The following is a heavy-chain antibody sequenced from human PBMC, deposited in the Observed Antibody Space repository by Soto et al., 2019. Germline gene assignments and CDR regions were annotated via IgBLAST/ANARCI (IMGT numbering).Heavy chain of an antibody. D-gene: IGHD6-13*01. J-gene: IGHJ3*02. V-gene: IGHV5-51*01. CDR2: ISHDDSDT. Sequence: PGESLQIYWEVSGYRFADSWIGWVRKMPGEGLECMGIISHDDSDTRYSPSFRGQVTISADNSISTAYLQWSSLRASDTAIYYCARQLGQYSSSWYAFDIWGQGTMVTVSS. CDR1: GYRFADSW. CDR3: ARQLGQYSSSWYAFDI.